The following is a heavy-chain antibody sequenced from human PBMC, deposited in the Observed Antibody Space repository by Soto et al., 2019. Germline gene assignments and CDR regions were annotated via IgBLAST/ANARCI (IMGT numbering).Heavy chain of an antibody. D-gene: IGHD1-26*01. CDR3: AKASTRFGSYFPFDY. Sequence: PGGSLRLSCAASGFTFSSYAMSWVRQAPGKGLEWVSAISGSGGSTYYADSVKGRFTISRDNSKNTLYLQMNSLRAEDMAVYYCAKASTRFGSYFPFDYWGQGTLVTVSS. V-gene: IGHV3-23*01. CDR1: GFTFSSYA. J-gene: IGHJ4*02. CDR2: ISGSGGST.